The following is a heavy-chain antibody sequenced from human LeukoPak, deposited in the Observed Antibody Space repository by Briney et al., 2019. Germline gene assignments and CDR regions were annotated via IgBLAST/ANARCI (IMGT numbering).Heavy chain of an antibody. CDR3: AKKSRGSGSYYGDY. Sequence: SETLSLTCGVFGGSFRTYYWHWIRQTPGKGLEWIGEINHTGSTKYNPSVKSRVTISVDRSKNQFSLKLSSVTAEDTAVYYCAKKSRGSGSYYGDYWGQGILVTVSS. V-gene: IGHV4-34*01. CDR2: INHTGST. J-gene: IGHJ4*02. CDR1: GGSFRTYY. D-gene: IGHD3-10*01.